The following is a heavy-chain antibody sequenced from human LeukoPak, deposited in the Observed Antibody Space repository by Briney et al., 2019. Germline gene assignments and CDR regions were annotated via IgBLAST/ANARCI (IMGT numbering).Heavy chain of an antibody. J-gene: IGHJ4*02. CDR1: GGSISSNNR. CDR3: ARERRRTYDFWSGYYTPYYFDY. Sequence: SGTLSLTCAVSGGSISSNNRWGWVRQPPGKGLEWIGEIYHSGSPNYNPSLKSRVTISVDKSRNHFSLNLSSVTAADTAVYYCARERRRTYDFWSGYYTPYYFDYWGQGTLVTVSS. D-gene: IGHD3-3*01. CDR2: IYHSGSP. V-gene: IGHV4-4*02.